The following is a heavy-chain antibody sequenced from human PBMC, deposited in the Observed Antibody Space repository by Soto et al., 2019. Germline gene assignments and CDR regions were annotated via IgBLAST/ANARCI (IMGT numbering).Heavy chain of an antibody. Sequence: ASVKVSCKASGGTFSSHGIAWVRQVPGQGLEWVGGIMPTFGSATYAPRFQGRVTTSADKSTSTAYMELRSLRSEDTAVYYCATERSAQYFDYWGQGTLVTVSS. CDR3: ATERSAQYFDY. V-gene: IGHV1-69*06. CDR1: GGTFSSHG. CDR2: IMPTFGSA. J-gene: IGHJ4*02. D-gene: IGHD1-1*01.